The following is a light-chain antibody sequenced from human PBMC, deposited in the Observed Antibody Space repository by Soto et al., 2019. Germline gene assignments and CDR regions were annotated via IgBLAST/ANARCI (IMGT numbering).Light chain of an antibody. CDR1: QSVSSSY. CDR3: QQYGSSPLT. Sequence: EIVLTQSPGTLSLSPGERATLSCRASQSVSSSYLAWYQQKPGQAPRLLIYGASSKATGIPDRFGGSGSGTDLTITISRLEPEDLAVYYCQQYGSSPLTFGGGTKVEIK. CDR2: GAS. V-gene: IGKV3-20*01. J-gene: IGKJ4*01.